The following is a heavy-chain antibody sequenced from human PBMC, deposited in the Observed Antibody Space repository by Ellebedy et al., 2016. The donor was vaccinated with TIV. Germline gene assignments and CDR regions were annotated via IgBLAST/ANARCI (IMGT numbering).Heavy chain of an antibody. CDR3: ARETTPAARSDWFDP. CDR2: INTNSCGT. CDR1: GYTFTDYY. J-gene: IGHJ5*02. V-gene: IGHV1-2*02. Sequence: AASVKVSCKTSGYTFTDYYIHWMRQAPGQGLEWMGWINTNSCGTNYAQKFQGRVTMTRDTSTSTVYMELSSLRSEDTAVYYCARETTPAARSDWFDPWGQGTLVTVSS. D-gene: IGHD2-2*01.